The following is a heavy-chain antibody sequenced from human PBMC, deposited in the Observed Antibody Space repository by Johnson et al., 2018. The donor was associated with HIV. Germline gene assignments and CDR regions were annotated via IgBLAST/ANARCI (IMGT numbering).Heavy chain of an antibody. D-gene: IGHD3-10*01. Sequence: QEQLVESGGGLVQPGGSLRVSCAASGFSFGSYGMHWVRQAPGKGLEWVAIISYGGTYKYYADSVKGRFTISRDNSKNTLYLQMNSLRAEDTAVYYCARGVDGAFDIWGQGTMVTVSS. CDR3: ARGVDGAFDI. CDR1: GFSFGSYG. V-gene: IGHV3-30*03. J-gene: IGHJ3*02. CDR2: ISYGGTYK.